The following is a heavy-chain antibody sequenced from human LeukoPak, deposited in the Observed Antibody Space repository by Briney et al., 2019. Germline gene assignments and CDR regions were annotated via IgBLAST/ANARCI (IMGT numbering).Heavy chain of an antibody. CDR3: ARHSPIGIAPAFDI. Sequence: PSETLSLTCTVSGGSISSSSYYWGWIRQSPGKGLEWIGSIYYSGSTYYNPSLKSRVTISVDTSKHQFSLKLSSVTAADTAVYYCARHSPIGIAPAFDIWGQGTMVTVSS. CDR1: GGSISSSSYY. V-gene: IGHV4-39*01. J-gene: IGHJ3*02. D-gene: IGHD6-13*01. CDR2: IYYSGST.